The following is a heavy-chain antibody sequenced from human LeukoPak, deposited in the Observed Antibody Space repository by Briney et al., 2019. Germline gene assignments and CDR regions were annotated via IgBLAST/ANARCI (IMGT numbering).Heavy chain of an antibody. CDR2: ISSNGGST. CDR1: GFTFSSYA. CDR3: ATYCSSTSCYTI. V-gene: IGHV3-64*01. J-gene: IGHJ4*02. Sequence: PGGSLRLSCAASGFTFSSYAMHWVRQAPGKGLEYVSAISSNGGSTYYANSVKGRFTISRDNSKNTLYLQMGSLRAEDMAVYYCATYCSSTSCYTIWGQGTLVIVSS. D-gene: IGHD2-2*02.